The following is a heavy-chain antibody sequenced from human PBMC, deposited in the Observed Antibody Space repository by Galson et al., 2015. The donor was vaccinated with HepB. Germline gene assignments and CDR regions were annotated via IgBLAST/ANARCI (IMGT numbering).Heavy chain of an antibody. D-gene: IGHD1-14*01. Sequence: SLRLSCAASGFTFSSHALHWVRQAPGKGLEWVSLISSGGSTFYADSVKGRFTISRDKSKNSLSLQMSSLRSEDTAVYYCAREAWYTTTWAGMDVWGQGTTVTVSS. V-gene: IGHV3-66*01. CDR1: GFTFSSHA. J-gene: IGHJ6*02. CDR2: ISSGGST. CDR3: AREAWYTTTWAGMDV.